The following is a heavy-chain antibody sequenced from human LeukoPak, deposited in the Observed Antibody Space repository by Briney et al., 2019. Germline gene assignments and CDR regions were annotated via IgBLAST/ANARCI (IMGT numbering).Heavy chain of an antibody. Sequence: PGGSLRLSCAASGFIFSTNWMHWVRQAPGKGLVWVSRINSDGSGPTYADSVKGRFTISRDNAKNTLYLQMNSLRGEDTAVYSCVSSSGKPDYWGQGTLVTVSS. CDR3: VSSSGKPDY. CDR1: GFIFSTNW. V-gene: IGHV3-74*01. D-gene: IGHD3-10*01. J-gene: IGHJ4*02. CDR2: INSDGSGP.